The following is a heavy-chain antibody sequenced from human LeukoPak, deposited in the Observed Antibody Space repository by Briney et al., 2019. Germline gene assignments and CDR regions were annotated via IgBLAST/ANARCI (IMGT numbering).Heavy chain of an antibody. D-gene: IGHD5-18*01. J-gene: IGHJ4*02. CDR3: ARDGTWIQLWTYIDY. CDR2: ISYDGINK. V-gene: IGHV3-30*04. CDR1: GFTFSTYA. Sequence: QPGGSLRLSCAASGFTFSTYAMHWVRQAPGKGLEWVAVISYDGINKYYADSVKGRFTISRDNSKNTLYLQMNSLRAEDTAVYYCARDGTWIQLWTYIDYWGQGTLVTVSS.